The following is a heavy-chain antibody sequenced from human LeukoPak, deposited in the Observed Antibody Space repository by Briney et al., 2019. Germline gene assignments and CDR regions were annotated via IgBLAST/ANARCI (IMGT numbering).Heavy chain of an antibody. Sequence: GASVKVSCKASGGTFISYAISWVRQAPGQGLEWMGRINPNSGGTNYAQKFQGRVTMTRDTSISTAYMELSRLRSDDTAVYYCARAFEGKIAARDYWGQGTLVTVSS. CDR2: INPNSGGT. V-gene: IGHV1-2*06. CDR3: ARAFEGKIAARDY. CDR1: GGTFISYA. D-gene: IGHD6-6*01. J-gene: IGHJ4*02.